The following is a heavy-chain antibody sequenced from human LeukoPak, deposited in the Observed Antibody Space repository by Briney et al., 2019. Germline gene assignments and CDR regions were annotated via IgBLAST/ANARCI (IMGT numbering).Heavy chain of an antibody. D-gene: IGHD2-15*01. J-gene: IGHJ4*02. CDR2: IYYSGST. Sequence: SETLSLTCTVSGGSISSSSYYWGWIRQPPGKGLEWIGSIYYSGSTYYNPSLKSRVTISVDTSKNQLSLKLSSVTAADTAVYYCARASGGYYLFDYWGQGTLVTVSS. CDR1: GGSISSSSYY. V-gene: IGHV4-39*07. CDR3: ARASGGYYLFDY.